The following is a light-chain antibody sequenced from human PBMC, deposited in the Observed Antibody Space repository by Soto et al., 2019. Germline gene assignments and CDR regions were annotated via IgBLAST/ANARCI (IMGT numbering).Light chain of an antibody. V-gene: IGKV3-20*01. Sequence: PVERATLSCRASQSLRSGDLACYQQIPGQAPGLLIYGASSRATGIPDGFSGSGSGTDFNLTVSRLAPEDFAVYYCQQYGGSPISFGQGTRLEIK. CDR2: GAS. CDR3: QQYGGSPIS. J-gene: IGKJ5*01. CDR1: QSLRSGD.